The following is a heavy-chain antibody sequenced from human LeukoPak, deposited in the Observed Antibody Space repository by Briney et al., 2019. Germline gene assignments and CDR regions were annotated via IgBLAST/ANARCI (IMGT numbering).Heavy chain of an antibody. V-gene: IGHV1-18*01. CDR2: ISAYNGNI. Sequence: ASVKVSCKASGYTFTNFGISWVRQAPGQGLEWMGWISAYNGNINYAQKFQGRITMTTDTSTSTAYMKLRSLRSDDTAVYYCARESDYYNSSGYYYGCWGQGTLVTVSS. D-gene: IGHD3-22*01. CDR3: ARESDYYNSSGYYYGC. CDR1: GYTFTNFG. J-gene: IGHJ4*02.